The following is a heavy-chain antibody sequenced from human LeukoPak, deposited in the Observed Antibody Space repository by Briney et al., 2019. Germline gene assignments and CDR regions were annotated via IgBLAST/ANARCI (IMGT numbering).Heavy chain of an antibody. V-gene: IGHV4-30-2*01. CDR1: GGSISSGGYC. J-gene: IGHJ3*02. Sequence: SETLSLTCTVSGGSISSGGYCWSWIRQPPGKGLEWSGYIYHSGSTYYNPSLKSRVTISVDRSKNQFSLKLSSVTAADTAVYYCARASTDYYGSGSLAFDIWGQGTMVTVSS. CDR3: ARASTDYYGSGSLAFDI. CDR2: IYHSGST. D-gene: IGHD3-10*01.